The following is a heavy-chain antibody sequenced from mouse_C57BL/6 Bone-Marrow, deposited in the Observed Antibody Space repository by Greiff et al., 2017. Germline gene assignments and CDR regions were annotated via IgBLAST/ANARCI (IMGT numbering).Heavy chain of an antibody. CDR1: GYTFTSYD. D-gene: IGHD1-2*01. V-gene: IGHV1-85*01. J-gene: IGHJ2*01. CDR2: IYPRDGST. CDR3: ASKGTADY. Sequence: VQGVESGPELVKPGASVKLSCKASGYTFTSYDINWVKQRPGQGLEWIGWIYPRDGSTKYNEKFKGKATLTVDTSSSTAYMELHSLTSEDSAVYFCASKGTADYWGQGTTLTVSS.